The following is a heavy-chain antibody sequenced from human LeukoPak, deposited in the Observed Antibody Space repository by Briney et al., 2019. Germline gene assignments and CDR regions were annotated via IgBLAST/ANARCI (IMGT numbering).Heavy chain of an antibody. Sequence: SVKVSCKASGGTFSSYAISWVRQAPGQGLEWMGRIIPILGIANYAQKFQGRVTITADKSTSTAYMELSSLRSEDTAVYYCAREIAAAGNPFDYWGQGTLVTVSS. CDR2: IIPILGIA. V-gene: IGHV1-69*04. D-gene: IGHD6-13*01. CDR1: GGTFSSYA. CDR3: AREIAAAGNPFDY. J-gene: IGHJ4*02.